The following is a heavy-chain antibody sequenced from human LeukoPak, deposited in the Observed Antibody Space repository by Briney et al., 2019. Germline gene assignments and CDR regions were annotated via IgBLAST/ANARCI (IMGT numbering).Heavy chain of an antibody. CDR1: GFTFSSYW. V-gene: IGHV3-74*01. J-gene: IGHJ4*02. Sequence: PGGSLRLSCAASGFTFSSYWMHWVRQAPGKGLVWVSLINSDGSSTSYADSVKGRFTISRDNAKNTLYLQMNSLRAEDTAVYYCARGDDIVLMVYAPFFDYWGQGTLVTVSS. D-gene: IGHD2-8*01. CDR3: ARGDDIVLMVYAPFFDY. CDR2: INSDGSST.